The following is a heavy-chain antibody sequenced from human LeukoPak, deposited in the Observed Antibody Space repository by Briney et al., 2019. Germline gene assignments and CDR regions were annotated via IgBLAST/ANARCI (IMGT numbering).Heavy chain of an antibody. CDR2: INPSGGST. V-gene: IGHV1-46*01. CDR1: GYTFTSYY. J-gene: IGHJ4*02. CDR3: ARNGYSSGWYRSVSYYFDY. Sequence: ASVKVSCKASGYTFTSYYMHWVRQAPGQGLEWMGIINPSGGSTSYAQKFQGRVTMTTDTSTSTAYMELRSLRSDDTAVYYCARNGYSSGWYRSVSYYFDYWGQGTLVTVSS. D-gene: IGHD6-19*01.